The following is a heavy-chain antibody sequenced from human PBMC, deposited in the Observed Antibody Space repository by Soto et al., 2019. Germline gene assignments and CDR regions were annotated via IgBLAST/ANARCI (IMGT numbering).Heavy chain of an antibody. CDR3: ARYYNDTRASGN. Sequence: SSVKVSCKASGYTFTSYDINWVRQATGQGLEWMGWMNPNTSQTGYEQKFQGRVTMTRNAAINTAYLELRGLRSEATAVYYWARYYNDTRASGNWGKGTQVTVSS. J-gene: IGHJ4*01. CDR2: MNPNTSQT. V-gene: IGHV1-8*01. D-gene: IGHD3-22*01. CDR1: GYTFTSYD.